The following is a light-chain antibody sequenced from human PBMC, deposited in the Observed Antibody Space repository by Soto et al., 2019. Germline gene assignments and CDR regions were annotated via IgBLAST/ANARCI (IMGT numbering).Light chain of an antibody. CDR2: AAS. J-gene: IGKJ3*01. CDR1: QDINNY. Sequence: DIQMTQSPSSLSASVGDRVTISCRASQDINNYLAWYQQKPGKAPKLLIYAASTLQSGVPSRFSGSGSGTAFTLTISSLQPGDVATYYCQRHNSAPPVTFGPGTKVD. CDR3: QRHNSAPPVT. V-gene: IGKV1-27*01.